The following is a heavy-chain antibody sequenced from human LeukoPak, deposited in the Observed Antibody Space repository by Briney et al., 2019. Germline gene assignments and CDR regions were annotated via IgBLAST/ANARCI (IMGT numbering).Heavy chain of an antibody. J-gene: IGHJ4*02. CDR1: GASISSYY. D-gene: IGHD2-21*02. CDR2: IYYSGST. V-gene: IGHV4-59*01. Sequence: SATLSLTCTVSGASISSYYWSWIRQPPGKGLEWIGYIYYSGSTNYNPSLKSRVIISVDTSKNQFSLKLSSVTAADTAVYYCARVWVVTAMEYYFDYWGQGTLVTVSS. CDR3: ARVWVVTAMEYYFDY.